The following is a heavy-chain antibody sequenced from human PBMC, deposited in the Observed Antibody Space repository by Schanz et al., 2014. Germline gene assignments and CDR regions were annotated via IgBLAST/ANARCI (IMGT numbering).Heavy chain of an antibody. Sequence: EVQLVESGGGLVQPGGSLRLSCTASGFTFSTDAMSWVRQAPGKGLEWVANIKKDGSEKYYVDSVKGRFTISRDNSKNSRYRQMNSLRAEDTAVYYCARIGGSVFDYWAQGTLVTVSS. J-gene: IGHJ4*02. CDR2: IKKDGSEK. V-gene: IGHV3-7*03. CDR1: GFTFSTDA. CDR3: ARIGGSVFDY. D-gene: IGHD3-10*01.